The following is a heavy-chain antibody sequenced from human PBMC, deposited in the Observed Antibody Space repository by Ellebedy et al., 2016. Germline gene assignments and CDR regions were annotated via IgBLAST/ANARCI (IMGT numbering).Heavy chain of an antibody. J-gene: IGHJ4*02. Sequence: SLKISXAASGFTFDDYAMHWVRQVPGKGLEWVSGITWNSDRVAYGDSVKGRFTISRDNTKKSLFLQMNSLRPADTALYYCGKDTGNTIFGPDFDYWGQGTLVTVSS. D-gene: IGHD3-3*01. CDR2: ITWNSDRV. CDR3: GKDTGNTIFGPDFDY. CDR1: GFTFDDYA. V-gene: IGHV3-9*01.